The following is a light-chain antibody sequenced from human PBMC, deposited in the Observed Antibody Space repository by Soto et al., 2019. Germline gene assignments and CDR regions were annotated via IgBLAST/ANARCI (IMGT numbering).Light chain of an antibody. CDR1: SSDVGGYNY. CDR2: DVS. CDR3: SSYTSSSTRV. V-gene: IGLV2-14*01. J-gene: IGLJ3*02. Sequence: QSALTQPASVSGSPGQSITISCTGTSSDVGGYNYVSWYQQHPGKAPKLMIYDVSNRPSGVSNRFSGSKSGNTASLTISGLPGEDEADYYCSSYTSSSTRVFGGGTKLTVL.